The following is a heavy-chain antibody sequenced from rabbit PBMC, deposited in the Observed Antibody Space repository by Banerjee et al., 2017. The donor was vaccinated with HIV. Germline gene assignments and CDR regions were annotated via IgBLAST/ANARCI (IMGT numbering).Heavy chain of an antibody. J-gene: IGHJ3*01. Sequence: QEQLEESGGGLVQPEGSLTLTCKASGFSLSNNYVIRWVRQAPGKGLEWIGCIDGTIGAAYYASWASGRFTISKTSSTTVTLQMTSLTAADTATYFCARSTYGYDDYADLYYAAMDLWGQGTLVTVS. V-gene: IGHV1S45*01. CDR3: ARSTYGYDDYADLYYAAMDL. D-gene: IGHD6-1*01. CDR2: IDGTIGAA. CDR1: GFSLSNNYV.